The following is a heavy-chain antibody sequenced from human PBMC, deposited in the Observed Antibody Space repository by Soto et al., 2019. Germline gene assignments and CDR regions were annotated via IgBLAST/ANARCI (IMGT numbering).Heavy chain of an antibody. CDR3: ARVRYNSGWYDY. V-gene: IGHV4-59*01. J-gene: IGHJ4*02. Sequence: SETLSLTCTVSGGSISSYYWSWIRQPPGKGLEWIGYIXYXGXXXYXXSLKSRVTISVDTSNNKFSLKLSSVTAADTAVYYCARVRYNSGWYDYWGQGTLVTVSS. D-gene: IGHD6-19*01. CDR1: GGSISSYY. CDR2: IXYXGXX.